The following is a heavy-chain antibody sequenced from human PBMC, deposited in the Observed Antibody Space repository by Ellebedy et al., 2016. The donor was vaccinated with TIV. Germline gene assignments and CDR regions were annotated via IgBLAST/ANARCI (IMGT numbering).Heavy chain of an antibody. CDR1: GDSINGYY. D-gene: IGHD3-3*01. CDR2: IYYIGTT. CDR3: ARQGPYDFDLDY. V-gene: IGHV4-59*08. J-gene: IGHJ4*02. Sequence: MPSETLSLTCTVSGDSINGYYWSWILQRPGKGLEYIGHIYYIGTTNYNPSLKSRVTISVETSKNQVSLKLRSLTAADTAVYFCARQGPYDFDLDYWGPGILVTVSS.